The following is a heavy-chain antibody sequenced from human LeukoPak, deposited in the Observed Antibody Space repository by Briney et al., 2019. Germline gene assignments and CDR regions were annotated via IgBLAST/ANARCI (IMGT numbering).Heavy chain of an antibody. J-gene: IGHJ4*02. CDR1: GASIGSYY. CDR3: ARSGGSGFQLDS. CDR2: SYTTGST. Sequence: SETLSLTGTVSGASIGSYYWSWIRQPAGKGLEWIGRSYTTGSTNYNPSLKSRVTMSLDTSKNQLSLNLSSVTAADTAVYYCARSGGSGFQLDSWGQGTLVTVSS. D-gene: IGHD1-26*01. V-gene: IGHV4-4*07.